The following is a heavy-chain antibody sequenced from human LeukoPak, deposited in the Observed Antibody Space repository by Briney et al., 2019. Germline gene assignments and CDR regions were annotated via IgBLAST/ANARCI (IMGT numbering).Heavy chain of an antibody. Sequence: ASVKVSCKASGYTFTSYYMYWVRQAPGQGLEWMGIINPSGGSTSYAQKFQGRVTMTRDTSTRTVYMELSSLRSEDTAVYYCARQIAVAGTGTNYYGMDVWGQGTTVTVSS. J-gene: IGHJ6*02. CDR2: INPSGGST. CDR1: GYTFTSYY. D-gene: IGHD6-19*01. CDR3: ARQIAVAGTGTNYYGMDV. V-gene: IGHV1-46*01.